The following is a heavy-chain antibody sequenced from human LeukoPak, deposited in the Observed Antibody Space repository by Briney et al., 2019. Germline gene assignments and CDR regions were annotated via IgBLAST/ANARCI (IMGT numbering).Heavy chain of an antibody. Sequence: PGGSLRLSCAASGFTFSSYWMSWVRQAPGKGLEWVANIKQDGSEKYYVDSVKGRFTISSDNAKNSLYLQMNSLRAEDTAVYYCARVPPGHGSEVAGTGGWDYYYMDVWGKGTTVTISS. CDR2: IKQDGSEK. V-gene: IGHV3-7*01. CDR1: GFTFSSYW. CDR3: ARVPPGHGSEVAGTGGWDYYYMDV. J-gene: IGHJ6*03. D-gene: IGHD6-19*01.